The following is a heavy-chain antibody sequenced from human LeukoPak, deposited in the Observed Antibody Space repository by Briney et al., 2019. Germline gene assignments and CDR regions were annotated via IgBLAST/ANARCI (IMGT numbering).Heavy chain of an antibody. V-gene: IGHV3-23*01. J-gene: IGHJ6*02. CDR3: ATPRSSYYYYGMDG. CDR1: GFIFSSYA. CDR2: ISGGGDNT. Sequence: PGGSLRLSCAASGFIFSSYAMSWVRQAPGKGLEWVSDISGGGDNTYYAASVKGRFTTTRDNSKNTLYLQMNSLRAEDTALYYCATPRSSYYYYGMDGWGQGTTVIVSS.